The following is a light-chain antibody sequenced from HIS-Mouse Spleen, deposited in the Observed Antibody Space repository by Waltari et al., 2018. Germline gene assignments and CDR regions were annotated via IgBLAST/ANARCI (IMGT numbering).Light chain of an antibody. Sequence: QSALTQPASVSGSPGQSITISCTGTSSHVGGYNYVSWYQQHPGKAPKLMIYDVSNRPSGVSNRFSGSKSGNTASLTISGLQAEDEADYYCSSYTSSSKVFGGGTKLTVL. V-gene: IGLV2-14*03. J-gene: IGLJ2*01. CDR2: DVS. CDR1: SSHVGGYNY. CDR3: SSYTSSSKV.